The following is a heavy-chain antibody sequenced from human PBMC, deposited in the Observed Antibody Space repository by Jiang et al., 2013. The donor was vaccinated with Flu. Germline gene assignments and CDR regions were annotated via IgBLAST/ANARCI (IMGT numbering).Heavy chain of an antibody. Sequence: PGLVKPSETLSLTCTVSGGSISSSSYYWGWIRQPPGKGLEWIGSIYYSGSTYYNPSLKSHVTISVDTSKNQFSLKLSSVTAADTAVYYCARHSSSDDYWGQGTLVTVSS. D-gene: IGHD6-6*01. CDR2: IYYSGST. V-gene: IGHV4-39*01. CDR3: ARHSSSDDY. J-gene: IGHJ4*02. CDR1: GGSISSSSYY.